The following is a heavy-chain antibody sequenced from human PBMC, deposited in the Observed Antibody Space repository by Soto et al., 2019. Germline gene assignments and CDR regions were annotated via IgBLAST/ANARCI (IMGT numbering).Heavy chain of an antibody. CDR1: GFTFSSYA. CDR3: AKRATGADFDY. J-gene: IGHJ4*02. V-gene: IGHV3-23*01. CDR2: ISGSGGST. D-gene: IGHD1-1*01. Sequence: EVQLLESGGGLVQPGGSLRLSCAASGFTFSSYAINWVRQAPGKGLEWVSVISGSGGSTYYADSVKGRFTISRDNSKNTLYLQMNSLRAEDRAVYYCAKRATGADFDYWGQGTLVTVSS.